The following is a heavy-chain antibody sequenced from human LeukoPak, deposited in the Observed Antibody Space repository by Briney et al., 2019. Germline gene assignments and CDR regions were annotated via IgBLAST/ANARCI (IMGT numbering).Heavy chain of an antibody. D-gene: IGHD6-19*01. Sequence: GESLKISRSTSGYNFASYWIGWVRQMPGKGLEWVGIIYPGDSDTIYSPSFQGHVTISVDKSINTAYLHWSSLKASDTAIYYCARKYSSAWYFAYWGQGTLVTVS. CDR2: IYPGDSDT. V-gene: IGHV5-51*01. CDR3: ARKYSSAWYFAY. J-gene: IGHJ4*02. CDR1: GYNFASYW.